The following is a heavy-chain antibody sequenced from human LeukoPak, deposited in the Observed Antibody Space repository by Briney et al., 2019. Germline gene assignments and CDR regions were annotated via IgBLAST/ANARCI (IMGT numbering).Heavy chain of an antibody. V-gene: IGHV1-8*01. CDR2: MNPNSGNT. D-gene: IGHD6-13*01. Sequence: ASVKVSCKASGYTFTSYDINWVRQATGQGLEWMGWMNPNSGNTGYAQKFQGRVTMTRNTSISTACMELSSLRSEDTAVYYCARLSSSWQDFDYWGQGTLVTVSS. CDR1: GYTFTSYD. CDR3: ARLSSSWQDFDY. J-gene: IGHJ4*02.